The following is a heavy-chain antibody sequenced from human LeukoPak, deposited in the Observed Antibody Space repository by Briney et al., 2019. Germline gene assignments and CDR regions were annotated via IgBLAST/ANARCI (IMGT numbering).Heavy chain of an antibody. V-gene: IGHV1-18*01. J-gene: IGHJ3*02. CDR2: ISAYNGNT. Sequence: GASVKVSCKASGYTFTSYGISWVRQAPGQGLEWMGWISAYNGNTNYAQKLQGRVTMTTDTSTSTAYTELRSLRSDDTAVYYCARGNTAMVIGHGAFDIWGQGTMVTVSS. CDR1: GYTFTSYG. D-gene: IGHD5-18*01. CDR3: ARGNTAMVIGHGAFDI.